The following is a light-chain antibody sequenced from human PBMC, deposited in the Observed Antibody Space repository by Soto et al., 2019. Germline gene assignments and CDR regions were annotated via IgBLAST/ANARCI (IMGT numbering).Light chain of an antibody. J-gene: IGKJ1*01. CDR3: QKFNKWPWT. CDR2: GAS. CDR1: QSVSNN. V-gene: IGKV3D-15*01. Sequence: EIVLTQSPGTLSLSPGERATLSCRASQSVSNNYLAWYQQKPGQAPRLLIYGASNRATGIPDRFSGSGSGTEFTLTISNLQSEDFAIYFCQKFNKWPWTFGQGTKVDIK.